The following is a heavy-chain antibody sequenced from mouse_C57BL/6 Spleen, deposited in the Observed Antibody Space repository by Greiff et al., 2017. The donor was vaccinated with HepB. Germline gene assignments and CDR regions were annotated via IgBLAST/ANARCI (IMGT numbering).Heavy chain of an antibody. Sequence: EVKVVESGGDLVKPGGSLKLSCAASGFTFSSYGMSWVRQTPDKRLEWVATISSGGSYTYYPDSVKGRFTISRDNAKNTLYLQMSSLKSEDTAMYYCARTDGPYFDYWGQGTTLTVSS. J-gene: IGHJ2*01. D-gene: IGHD2-3*01. V-gene: IGHV5-6*01. CDR3: ARTDGPYFDY. CDR1: GFTFSSYG. CDR2: ISSGGSYT.